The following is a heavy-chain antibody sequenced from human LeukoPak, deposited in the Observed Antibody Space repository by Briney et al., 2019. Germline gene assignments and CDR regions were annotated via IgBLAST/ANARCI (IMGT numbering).Heavy chain of an antibody. CDR3: AREWVAGYYYYGMDV. V-gene: IGHV1-2*02. J-gene: IGHJ6*02. Sequence: ASVKVSCKASGYTFTGYYMHWVRQAPGLGLEWMGWINPNSGGTNYAQKFQGRVTMTRDTSISTAYMELSRLRSDDTAVYYCAREWVAGYYYYGMDVWGQGTTVTVSS. CDR1: GYTFTGYY. CDR2: INPNSGGT. D-gene: IGHD6-19*01.